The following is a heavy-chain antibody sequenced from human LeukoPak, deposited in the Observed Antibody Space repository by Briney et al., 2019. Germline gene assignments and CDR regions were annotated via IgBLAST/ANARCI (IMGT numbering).Heavy chain of an antibody. CDR1: GYTFSSYD. V-gene: IGHV1-18*01. Sequence: ASVKVSCKASGYTFSSYDINWVRQATGQGLEWMGWISAYNGNTNYAQKLQGRVTMTTDTSTSTAYMELRSLRSDDTAVYYCARVQSSGGLNYYYYMDVWGKGTTVTISS. J-gene: IGHJ6*03. CDR3: ARVQSSGGLNYYYYMDV. CDR2: ISAYNGNT. D-gene: IGHD3-22*01.